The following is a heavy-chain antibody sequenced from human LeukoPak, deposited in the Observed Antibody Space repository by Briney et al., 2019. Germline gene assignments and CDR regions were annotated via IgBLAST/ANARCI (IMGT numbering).Heavy chain of an antibody. D-gene: IGHD1-1*01. CDR2: IGIDSGNT. Sequence: PGGSLRLSCTASGFPFIEYSMNWVRQVPGKGLEWISYIGIDSGNTEYADSVRGRFTISADKAKNSLYLQMNSLLVEDTAVYYCARDHNYAFDNWGQGTLVSVAS. CDR1: GFPFIEYS. CDR3: ARDHNYAFDN. V-gene: IGHV3-48*01. J-gene: IGHJ4*02.